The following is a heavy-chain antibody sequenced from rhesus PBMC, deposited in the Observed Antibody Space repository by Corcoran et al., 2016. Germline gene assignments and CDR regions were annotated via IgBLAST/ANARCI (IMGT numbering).Heavy chain of an antibody. CDR2: IYGNGGRT. D-gene: IGHD1-20*01. V-gene: IGHV4-106*01. CDR1: GGSISADYY. J-gene: IGHJ4*01. Sequence: QVQLQQSGPGLVKPSETLSLTCAVSGGSISADYYWSWIRQPPGQGLAWIGHIYGNGGRTNYNPSLKSRVTISIDTSKNQFSLKLSSVTAADTAVYYCAREGAGTALFFDWGQGVLVTVSS. CDR3: AREGAGTALFFD.